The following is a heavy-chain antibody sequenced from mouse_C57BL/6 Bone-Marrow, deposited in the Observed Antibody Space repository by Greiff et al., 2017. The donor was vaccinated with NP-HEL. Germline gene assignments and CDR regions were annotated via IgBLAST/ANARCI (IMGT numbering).Heavy chain of an antibody. CDR3: AIWVYYGNPYYYAMDY. Sequence: VQLKESGPELVKPGASVKISCKASGYSFTGYYMNWVKQSPEKSLEWIGEINPSTGGTTYNQKFKAKATLTVDKSSSTAYMQLKSLTSEDSAVYYCAIWVYYGNPYYYAMDYWGQGTSVTVSS. V-gene: IGHV1-42*01. J-gene: IGHJ4*01. D-gene: IGHD2-1*01. CDR2: INPSTGGT. CDR1: GYSFTGYY.